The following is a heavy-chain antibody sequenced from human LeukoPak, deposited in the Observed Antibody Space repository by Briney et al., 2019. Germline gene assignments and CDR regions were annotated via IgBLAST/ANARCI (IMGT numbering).Heavy chain of an antibody. CDR3: ERPANMSYYGS. D-gene: IGHD3-10*01. CDR2: IYYSGST. J-gene: IGHJ5*02. Sequence: SETLSLTCSVSGGSISSSSYYWGWIRQPPGKGLEWIGSIYYSGSTYYNPSLKSRVTISVDTSKHQFSLKLRSVTAADTDVYYCERPANMSYYGSWGQGTLVTVSS. CDR1: GGSISSSSYY. V-gene: IGHV4-39*01.